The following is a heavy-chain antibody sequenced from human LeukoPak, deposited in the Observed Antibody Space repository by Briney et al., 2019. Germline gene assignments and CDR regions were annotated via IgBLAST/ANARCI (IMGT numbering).Heavy chain of an antibody. CDR1: GYTFTGYY. J-gene: IGHJ5*02. D-gene: IGHD3-3*01. V-gene: IGHV1-2*02. Sequence: GASVKVSCKASGYTFTGYYMHWVRQAPGQGLEWMGWINPNSGGTNYAQKFQGRVTMTRDTSISAAYMELSRLRSDDTAVYYCARGGRGFLEWLNHNWFDPWGQGTLVTVSS. CDR2: INPNSGGT. CDR3: ARGGRGFLEWLNHNWFDP.